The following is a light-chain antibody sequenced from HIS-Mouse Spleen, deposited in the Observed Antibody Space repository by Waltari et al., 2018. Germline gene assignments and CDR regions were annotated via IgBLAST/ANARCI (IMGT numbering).Light chain of an antibody. CDR2: EGS. CDR1: SSCVGSYNL. CDR3: CSYAGSSTWV. J-gene: IGLJ3*02. Sequence: QSALTQPASVSGSPGQSITIPCPGTSSCVGSYNLVPWYQQPPGKAPKLMIYEGSKRPSGVSNRFSGSKSGNTASLTISGLQAEDEADYYCCSYAGSSTWVFGGGTKLTVL. V-gene: IGLV2-23*01.